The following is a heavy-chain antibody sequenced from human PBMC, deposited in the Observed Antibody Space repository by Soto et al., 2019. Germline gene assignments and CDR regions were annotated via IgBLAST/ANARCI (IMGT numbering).Heavy chain of an antibody. V-gene: IGHV3-21*01. Sequence: EVQLVESGGGRVRPGGSQRLSCAASGFTRSSYSMNWVRQAPGKGLEWVSSISSSSSYIYYADSVKGRFTVYRDNAQNSLYLPMNSLRAEDTAVYYCARDWGGEGTFDYWGRGTLVTVSS. D-gene: IGHD3-16*01. CDR1: GFTRSSYS. CDR2: ISSSSSYI. J-gene: IGHJ4*02. CDR3: ARDWGGEGTFDY.